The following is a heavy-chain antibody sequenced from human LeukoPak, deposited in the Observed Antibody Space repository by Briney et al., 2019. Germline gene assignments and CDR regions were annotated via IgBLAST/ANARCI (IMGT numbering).Heavy chain of an antibody. J-gene: IGHJ2*01. Sequence: SETLSLTCTVSGGSISPYYWSWIRQSPGRGPEWIAYISYSGSTSYNPSLKSRVTISVDTSKNQFSLKLSSVTAADTAVFYCARGRPGSAVAGFDLWGRGTLVTVSS. CDR1: GGSISPYY. D-gene: IGHD6-19*01. V-gene: IGHV4-59*01. CDR3: ARGRPGSAVAGFDL. CDR2: ISYSGST.